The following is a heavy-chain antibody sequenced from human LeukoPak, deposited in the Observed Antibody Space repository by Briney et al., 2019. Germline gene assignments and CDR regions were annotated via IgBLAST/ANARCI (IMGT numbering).Heavy chain of an antibody. J-gene: IGHJ6*02. CDR2: ISISGSTI. D-gene: IGHD3-16*01. V-gene: IGHV3-11*01. Sequence: GGSPRLSCAASGFTFSDYYMSWIRQAPAKGLEWVSYISISGSTIYYADSVKGRFTISRDNAKNSLYLQMNSLRAEDTAVYYCAIRREGNMAWGDGMDVWGQGTRVSVS. CDR3: AIRREGNMAWGDGMDV. CDR1: GFTFSDYY.